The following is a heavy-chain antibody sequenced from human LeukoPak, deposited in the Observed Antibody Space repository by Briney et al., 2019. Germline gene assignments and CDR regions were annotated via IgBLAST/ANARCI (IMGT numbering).Heavy chain of an antibody. J-gene: IGHJ4*02. CDR3: ARDDEYSSSYPYYFDY. D-gene: IGHD6-13*01. Sequence: GGSLRLSCAASGFTFSSYSMNWVRQAPGKGLEWVSSISSSSSYIYYADSVKGRFTISRDNAKNSLYLQMNSLRAEDTAVYYCARDDEYSSSYPYYFDYWGQGTLVTVSS. CDR1: GFTFSSYS. CDR2: ISSSSSYI. V-gene: IGHV3-21*01.